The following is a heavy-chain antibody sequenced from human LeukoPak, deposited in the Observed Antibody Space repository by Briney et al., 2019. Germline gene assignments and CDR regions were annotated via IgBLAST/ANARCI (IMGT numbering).Heavy chain of an antibody. CDR1: GFTFSSYA. CDR3: AKDRTFDWLPSDY. CDR2: LSGSGGST. Sequence: GGSPRLSCAASGFTFSSYAMSWVRQAPGKGLEWVSALSGSGGSTYYADSVKGRFTISRDNSKNTLYLQMNSLRAEDTAVYYCAKDRTFDWLPSDYWGQGTLVTVSS. J-gene: IGHJ4*02. D-gene: IGHD3-9*01. V-gene: IGHV3-23*01.